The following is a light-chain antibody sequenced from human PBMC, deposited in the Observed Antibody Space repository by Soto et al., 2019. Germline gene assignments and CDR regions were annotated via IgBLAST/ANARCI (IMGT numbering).Light chain of an antibody. Sequence: DIQMPQSPSSVSAPVGDRVTIPFRASQGISTWLTWYQQKPGKAPKLLIHDASSLQSGVPSRFSGSGSGTDFTLTSSSLPPEDFATYYCQQPTSFPLTFGGGTKVEIK. V-gene: IGKV1-12*01. J-gene: IGKJ4*01. CDR2: DAS. CDR1: QGISTW. CDR3: QQPTSFPLT.